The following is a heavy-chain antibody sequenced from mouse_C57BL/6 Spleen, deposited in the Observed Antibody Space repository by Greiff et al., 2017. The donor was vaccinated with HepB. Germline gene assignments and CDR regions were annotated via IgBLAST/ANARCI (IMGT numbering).Heavy chain of an antibody. J-gene: IGHJ1*03. D-gene: IGHD1-1*01. CDR1: GYAFSSSW. Sequence: VQLQQSGPELVKPGALVKISCKASGYAFSSSWMNWVKQRPGKGLEWIGRIYPGDGDTNYNGKFKGKATLTADKSSSTAYMQLSSLTSEDSAVYFCAQGGPITAVVDWYFDVWGTGTTVTVSS. V-gene: IGHV1-82*01. CDR3: AQGGPITAVVDWYFDV. CDR2: IYPGDGDT.